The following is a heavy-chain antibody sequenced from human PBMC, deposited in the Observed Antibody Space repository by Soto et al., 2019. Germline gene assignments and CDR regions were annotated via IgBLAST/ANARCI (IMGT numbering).Heavy chain of an antibody. D-gene: IGHD1-26*01. CDR2: MSGSGGST. Sequence: GGSLRLSCATSGFTFSSYGMSWVRQAPGKGLEWVSAMSGSGGSTYYADSVKGRVTISRDNSKNTLYLQMNSLRPEDTAVYYCAKCVGFPYYFDYWGQGTPVTVSS. J-gene: IGHJ4*02. CDR3: AKCVGFPYYFDY. V-gene: IGHV3-23*01. CDR1: GFTFSSYG.